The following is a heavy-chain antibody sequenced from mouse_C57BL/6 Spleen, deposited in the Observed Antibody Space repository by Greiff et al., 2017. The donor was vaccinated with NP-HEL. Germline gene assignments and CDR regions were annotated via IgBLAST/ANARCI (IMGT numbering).Heavy chain of an antibody. D-gene: IGHD2-1*01. CDR1: GYTFTSYW. V-gene: IGHV1-64*01. Sequence: VQLQQSGAELVKPGASVKLSCKASGYTFTSYWMHWVKQRPGQGLEWIGMIHPNSGSTNYNEKFKSKATLTVDKSSSTAYMQLSSLTSEDSAVYYWASYGNSYYYAMDYWGQGTSVTVSS. J-gene: IGHJ4*01. CDR2: IHPNSGST. CDR3: ASYGNSYYYAMDY.